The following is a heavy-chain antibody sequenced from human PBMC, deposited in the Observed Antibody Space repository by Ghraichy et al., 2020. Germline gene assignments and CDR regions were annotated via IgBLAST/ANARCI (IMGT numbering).Heavy chain of an antibody. CDR3: VRDYYSDTSGYAWRFDS. Sequence: GGSLRLSCAASGFTFSSYTMNWVRQAPGKGLEWVSYISSSGTTVYYADSVKGRFTISRDNAKNSLYLQMNSLRAEDTAVYYCVRDYYSDTSGYAWRFDSWGQGTLVTVSS. J-gene: IGHJ4*02. V-gene: IGHV3-48*04. D-gene: IGHD3-22*01. CDR1: GFTFSSYT. CDR2: ISSSGTTV.